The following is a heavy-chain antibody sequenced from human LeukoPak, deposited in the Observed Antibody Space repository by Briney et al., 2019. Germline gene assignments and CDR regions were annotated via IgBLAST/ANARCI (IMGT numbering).Heavy chain of an antibody. D-gene: IGHD2-8*02. J-gene: IGHJ6*03. CDR2: IWSDGNNR. CDR3: AKDPGASVSGFYMDV. CDR1: GFIFSDYG. Sequence: GGSLRLSCAASGFIFSDYGMNWVRQATGKGLEWVSFIWSDGNNRFYADSVKGRFTISRDNSKNMLYLQMDSLRPEDTAVYYCAKDPGASVSGFYMDVWGKGTTVIVSS. V-gene: IGHV3-30*02.